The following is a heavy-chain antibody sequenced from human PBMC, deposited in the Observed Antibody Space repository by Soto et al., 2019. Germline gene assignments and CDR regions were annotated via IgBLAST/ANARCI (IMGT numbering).Heavy chain of an antibody. D-gene: IGHD2-15*01. V-gene: IGHV1-69*01. CDR1: GGTFSSYA. CDR2: IIPIFGTA. Sequence: QVQLVQSGAEVKKPGSSVKVSCKASGGTFSSYAISWVRQAPGQGLEWMGGIIPIFGTANYAQKFQGRVTITADESTSTAYMELSSLRSEDTAVYYCAREGYCSGGSCYPDWYFDLWGRGTLVTVSS. CDR3: AREGYCSGGSCYPDWYFDL. J-gene: IGHJ2*01.